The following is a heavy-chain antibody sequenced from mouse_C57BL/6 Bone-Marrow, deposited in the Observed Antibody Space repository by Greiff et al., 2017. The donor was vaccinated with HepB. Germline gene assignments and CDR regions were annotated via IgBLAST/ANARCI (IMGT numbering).Heavy chain of an antibody. CDR1: GYSITSGYY. Sequence: EVKLMESGPGLVKPSQSLSLTCSVTGYSITSGYYWNWIRQFPGNKLEWMGYISYDGSNNYNPSLKNRISITRDTSKNQFFLKLNSVTTEDTATYYCAKTAQAPAWFAYWGQGTLVTVSA. V-gene: IGHV3-6*01. J-gene: IGHJ3*01. CDR2: ISYDGSN. D-gene: IGHD3-2*02. CDR3: AKTAQAPAWFAY.